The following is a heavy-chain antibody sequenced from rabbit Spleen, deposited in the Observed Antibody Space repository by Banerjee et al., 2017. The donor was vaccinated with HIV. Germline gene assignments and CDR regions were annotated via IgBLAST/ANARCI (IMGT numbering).Heavy chain of an antibody. V-gene: IGHV1S40*01. CDR1: GVSFSGDSY. CDR2: IRASDEYT. CDR3: ARCDISSAYGFNL. J-gene: IGHJ4*01. D-gene: IGHD1-1*01. Sequence: QSLEESGGDLVKPGASLTLTCIASGVSFSGDSYMCWVRQAPGKGLEWIGCIRASDEYTWYATWAKGRFTISKTSSTTVTLQRTSLTAADTATYFCARCDISSAYGFNLWGPGTLVTVS.